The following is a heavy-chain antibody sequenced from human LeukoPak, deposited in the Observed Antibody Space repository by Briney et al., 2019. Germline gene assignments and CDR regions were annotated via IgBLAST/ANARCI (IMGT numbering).Heavy chain of an antibody. CDR2: IKQDGSEK. V-gene: IGHV3-7*01. CDR1: GFTFSSYS. D-gene: IGHD2-21*02. CDR3: ARAGRAVVTAGYYYMDV. J-gene: IGHJ6*03. Sequence: GGSLRLSCAASGFTFSSYSMNWVRQAPGKGLEWVANIKQDGSEKYYVDSVKGRFPISRDNAKNSLYLQMNSLRAEDTAVYYCARAGRAVVTAGYYYMDVWGKGTTVTVSS.